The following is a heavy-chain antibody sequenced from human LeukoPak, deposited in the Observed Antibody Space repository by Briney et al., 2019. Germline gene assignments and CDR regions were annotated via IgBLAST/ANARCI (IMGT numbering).Heavy chain of an antibody. D-gene: IGHD3-10*01. J-gene: IGHJ6*03. CDR2: IYHSGST. V-gene: IGHV4-38-2*02. CDR3: ARAVGSGSFQTYYYYMDV. CDR1: GYSISSGYY. Sequence: SETLSLTCSVSGYSISSGYYWGWIRQPPGKGLEWIGNIYHSGSTYYNPSLKSRVTISVDKSKNQFSLKLSSVTAADTAVYYCARAVGSGSFQTYYYYMDVWGKGTTVTISS.